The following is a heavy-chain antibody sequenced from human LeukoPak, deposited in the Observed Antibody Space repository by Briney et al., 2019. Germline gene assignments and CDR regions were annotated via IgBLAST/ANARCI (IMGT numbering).Heavy chain of an antibody. Sequence: GSLRLSCAASGFTFSSYAMSWVRQAPGKGLEWVSAISGSGGSTYYADSVKGRFTISRDNSKNTLYLQMNSLRAEDTAVYYCAKGSERAQLTRIVGATFFDYWGQGTLVTVSS. CDR2: ISGSGGST. J-gene: IGHJ4*02. D-gene: IGHD1-26*01. CDR1: GFTFSSYA. V-gene: IGHV3-23*01. CDR3: AKGSERAQLTRIVGATFFDY.